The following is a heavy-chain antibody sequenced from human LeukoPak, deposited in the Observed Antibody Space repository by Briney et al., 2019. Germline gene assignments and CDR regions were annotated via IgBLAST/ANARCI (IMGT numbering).Heavy chain of an antibody. V-gene: IGHV1-69*06. CDR3: ARVSPGSPLRY. D-gene: IGHD1-26*01. J-gene: IGHJ4*02. Sequence: SVKVSCKASGYTFTGYYMHWVRQAPGQGLEWMGGIIPIFGTTNYAQKFQDRVTITADKSTSTAYMELSSLRSEDTAVYYCARVSPGSPLRYWGQGTLVTVSS. CDR2: IIPIFGTT. CDR1: GYTFTGYY.